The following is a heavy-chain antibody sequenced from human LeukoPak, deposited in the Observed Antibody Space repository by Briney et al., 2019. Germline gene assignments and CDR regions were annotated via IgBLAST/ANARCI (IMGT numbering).Heavy chain of an antibody. J-gene: IGHJ4*02. CDR2: ISSSSSYI. CDR1: GFTFSSYS. V-gene: IGHV3-21*01. CDR3: AREDGSGSYVFDY. D-gene: IGHD3-10*01. Sequence: GGSLRLSCAASGFTFSSYSMSWVRQAPGKGLEWVSSISSSSSYIYYADSVKGRFTISRDNAKNSLYLQMNSLRAEDTAVYYCAREDGSGSYVFDYWGQGTLVTVSS.